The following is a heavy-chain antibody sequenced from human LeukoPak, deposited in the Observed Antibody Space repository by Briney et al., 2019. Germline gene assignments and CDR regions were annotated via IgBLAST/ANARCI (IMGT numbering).Heavy chain of an antibody. V-gene: IGHV4-39*01. J-gene: IGHJ4*02. CDR2: IYYSGST. CDR3: AVIAAASDYFDY. Sequence: SETLPLTCTVSGGSISSSSYYWGWIRQPPGKGLEWIGSIYYSGSTYYNPSLKSRVTISVDTSKNQFSLKLSSVTAADTAVYYCAVIAAASDYFDYWGQGTLVTVSS. CDR1: GGSISSSSYY. D-gene: IGHD6-13*01.